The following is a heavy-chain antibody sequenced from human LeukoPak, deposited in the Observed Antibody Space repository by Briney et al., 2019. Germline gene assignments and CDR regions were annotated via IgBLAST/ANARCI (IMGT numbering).Heavy chain of an antibody. V-gene: IGHV1-2*02. CDR1: GYTFTGCY. D-gene: IGHD3-22*01. J-gene: IGHJ4*02. Sequence: ASVKVSCKASGYTFTGCYMHWVRQAPGQGLEWMGWINPNSGDTNYAQKFQGRVTMTRDTSISTAYMELSRLRSDDTAVYYCARDPINYYDSSGYDWGQGTLVTVSS. CDR3: ARDPINYYDSSGYD. CDR2: INPNSGDT.